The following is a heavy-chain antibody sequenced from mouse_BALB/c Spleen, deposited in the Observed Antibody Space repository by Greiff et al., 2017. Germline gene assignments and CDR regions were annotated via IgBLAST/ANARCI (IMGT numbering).Heavy chain of an antibody. CDR2: IYPYTGGT. CDR3: ARTRTYGALAY. V-gene: IGHV1S29*02. D-gene: IGHD1-2*01. CDR1: GYTFTDYN. Sequence: EVQLQQSGPELVKPGASVKISCKASGYTFTDYNMHWVKQSHGKSLEWIGYIYPYTGGTGYNQKFKSKATLTVDNSSSTAYMELRRLTSEDSAVCYGARTRTYGALAYWGQGTTLTVSS. J-gene: IGHJ2*01.